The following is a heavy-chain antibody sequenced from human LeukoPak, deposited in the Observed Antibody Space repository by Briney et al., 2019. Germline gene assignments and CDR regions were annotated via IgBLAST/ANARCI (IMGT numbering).Heavy chain of an antibody. V-gene: IGHV1-2*02. J-gene: IGHJ5*02. CDR2: INPNSGGT. Sequence: ASVKVSCKASGYTFTGYYMHWVRQAPGQGLEWMGWINPNSGGTNYAQKFQGRVTMTRDTSISTAYMELSRLRSDDTAVYYFASDGAPAIAAAGESGFDPWGQGTLVTVSS. D-gene: IGHD6-13*01. CDR1: GYTFTGYY. CDR3: ASDGAPAIAAAGESGFDP.